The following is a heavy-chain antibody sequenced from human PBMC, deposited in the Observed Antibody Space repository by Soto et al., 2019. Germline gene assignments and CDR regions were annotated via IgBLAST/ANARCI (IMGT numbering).Heavy chain of an antibody. D-gene: IGHD3-16*01. J-gene: IGHJ5*02. V-gene: IGHV3-48*03. CDR1: GFTFSSYE. Sequence: EVQLVESGGGLVQPGGSLRLSCAASGFTFSSYEMNWVRQAPGKGLEWVSYISSSGSTIYYADSVKGRFTISRDNAKNSLYLQMNSLRAEDTAVYYCARLGANGSTGWFDPWGQGTLVTVSS. CDR2: ISSSGSTI. CDR3: ARLGANGSTGWFDP.